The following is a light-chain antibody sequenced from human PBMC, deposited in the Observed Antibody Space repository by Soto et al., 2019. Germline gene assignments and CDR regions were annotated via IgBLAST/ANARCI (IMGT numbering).Light chain of an antibody. J-gene: IGKJ5*01. CDR2: DAS. Sequence: DIQITQSPSSLSPSVEDRVTITCLASQSISSWLAWYQQKQGEAPKLLIYDASSLESGVPSRFSGSGYGTEFNLTISSLQTEDYATYYCLQHQSYPITFGQGTRLEIK. CDR3: LQHQSYPIT. V-gene: IGKV1-5*01. CDR1: QSISSW.